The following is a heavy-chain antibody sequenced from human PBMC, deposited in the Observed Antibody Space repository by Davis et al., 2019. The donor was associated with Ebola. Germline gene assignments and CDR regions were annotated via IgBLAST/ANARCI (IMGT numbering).Heavy chain of an antibody. Sequence: ASVKDSCKASGYTFTSYGIRWVRQAPGQRLEWMGWISAYNGNTNYAQKLQGRVTMTTDTSTSTAYMELRSLRYEDTAVYYCARDSTPYYDFWSGYYTYFDYWGQGTLVTVSS. D-gene: IGHD3-3*01. J-gene: IGHJ4*02. CDR2: ISAYNGNT. V-gene: IGHV1-18*01. CDR3: ARDSTPYYDFWSGYYTYFDY. CDR1: GYTFTSYG.